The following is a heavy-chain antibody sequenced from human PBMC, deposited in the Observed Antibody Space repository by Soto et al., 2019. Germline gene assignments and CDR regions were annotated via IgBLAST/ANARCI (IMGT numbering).Heavy chain of an antibody. V-gene: IGHV3-33*01. D-gene: IGHD5-12*01. Sequence: QVQLVESGGGVVQPGRSLRLSCAASGFTFSGYGMHWVRQAPGKGLEWVAVIWYDGSDKYYADSVQGRFIISRDNSKNTRYLQMHSLRTEDTAVYYCARTVAGWYFDLWGRGTPVTVSS. CDR2: IWYDGSDK. CDR3: ARTVAGWYFDL. CDR1: GFTFSGYG. J-gene: IGHJ2*01.